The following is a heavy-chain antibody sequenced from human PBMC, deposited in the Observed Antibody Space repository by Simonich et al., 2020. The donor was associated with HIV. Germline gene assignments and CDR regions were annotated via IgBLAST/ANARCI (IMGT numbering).Heavy chain of an antibody. D-gene: IGHD6-13*01. CDR1: GGSFSGYY. V-gene: IGHV4-34*01. J-gene: IGHJ2*01. Sequence: QVQLQQWGAGLLKPSATLSLTCAVYGGSFSGYYWSWIRQPPGKGLEWIGKINHGGGTNYNPSLKSRVTISVDTSKKQFSLKLSSVTAADTAVYYCARPDSSSYWYFDLWGRGTLVTVSS. CDR3: ARPDSSSYWYFDL. CDR2: INHGGGT.